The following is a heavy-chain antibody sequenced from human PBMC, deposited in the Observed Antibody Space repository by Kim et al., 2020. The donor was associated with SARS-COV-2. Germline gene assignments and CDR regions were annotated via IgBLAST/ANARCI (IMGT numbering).Heavy chain of an antibody. J-gene: IGHJ6*02. CDR3: AKDAYREYYDFWSGSEYYYYYGMDV. CDR1: GFTFSSYG. D-gene: IGHD3-3*01. V-gene: IGHV3-30*18. Sequence: GGSLRLSCAASGFTFSSYGMHWVRQAPGKGLEWVAVISYDGSNKYYADSVKGRFTISRDNSKNTLYLQMNSLRAEDTAVYYCAKDAYREYYDFWSGSEYYYYYGMDVWGQGTTVTVSS. CDR2: ISYDGSNK.